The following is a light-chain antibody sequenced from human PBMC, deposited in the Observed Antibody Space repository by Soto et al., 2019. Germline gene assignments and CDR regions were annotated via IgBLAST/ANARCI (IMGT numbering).Light chain of an antibody. CDR2: AAP. J-gene: IGKJ1*01. V-gene: IGKV1-39*01. CDR1: QSISSY. CDR3: QQSYSAPRT. Sequence: DIQMTQSPSYLSASVGDRITITCRASQSISSYLNWYQQKPGKAPKLLIYAAPSLQSGVPSRFSGSGSGTDFTLTINSLQPEDFATYYCQQSYSAPRTFGQGTKVDIK.